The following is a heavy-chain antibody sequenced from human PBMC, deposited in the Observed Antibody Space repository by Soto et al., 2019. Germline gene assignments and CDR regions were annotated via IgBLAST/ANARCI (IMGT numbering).Heavy chain of an antibody. J-gene: IGHJ6*02. V-gene: IGHV3-30*18. Sequence: GGSLRLSCAASGFTFSSYGMHWVRQAPGKGLEWVAVISYDGSNKYYADSVKGRFTISRDNSKNTLYLQMNSLRAEDTAVYYCAKDSKWLTPWPNGMDVWGQGTTVTVSS. CDR1: GFTFSSYG. D-gene: IGHD5-12*01. CDR3: AKDSKWLTPWPNGMDV. CDR2: ISYDGSNK.